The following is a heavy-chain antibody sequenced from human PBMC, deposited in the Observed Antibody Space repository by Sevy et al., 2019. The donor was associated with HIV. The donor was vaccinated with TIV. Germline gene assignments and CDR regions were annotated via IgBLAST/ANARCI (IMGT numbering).Heavy chain of an antibody. D-gene: IGHD3-3*01. J-gene: IGHJ6*02. CDR3: ARGPSSHYDFWSGYPLDYYYGMDV. Sequence: GGSLRLSCAASGFTFSSYGMHWVRQAPGKGLEWVAVIWYDGSNKYYADSVKGRFTISRDNSKNTLYLQMNSLRAEDTAVYYCARGPSSHYDFWSGYPLDYYYGMDVWGQGTTVTVSS. CDR1: GFTFSSYG. V-gene: IGHV3-33*01. CDR2: IWYDGSNK.